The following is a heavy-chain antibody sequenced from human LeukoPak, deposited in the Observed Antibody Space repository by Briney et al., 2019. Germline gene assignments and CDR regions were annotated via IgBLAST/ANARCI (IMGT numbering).Heavy chain of an antibody. V-gene: IGHV4-59*01. CDR3: ARTTMVRGVIIALEYNWFDP. D-gene: IGHD3-10*01. CDR2: IYYSGST. CDR1: GGSISSYY. Sequence: PSETLSLTCTVSGGSISSYYWSWIRQPPGKGLDWIGYIYYSGSTNYNPSLKSRVTISVDASKNQFSLKLSSVTAADTAVYYCARTTMVRGVIIALEYNWFDPWGQGTLVAVSS. J-gene: IGHJ5*02.